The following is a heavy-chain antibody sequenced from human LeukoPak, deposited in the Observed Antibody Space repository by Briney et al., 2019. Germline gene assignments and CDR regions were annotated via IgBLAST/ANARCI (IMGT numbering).Heavy chain of an antibody. CDR2: INHSGST. CDR3: ARGFIFSGYGYQFDY. J-gene: IGHJ4*02. V-gene: IGHV4-34*01. D-gene: IGHD5-18*01. CDR1: GGSFSGYY. Sequence: SETLSLTCAAYGGSFSGYYWSWIRQPPGKGLEWIGEINHSGSTNYNPSLKSRVTISVDTSKNQFSLKLSSVTAADTAVYYCARGFIFSGYGYQFDYWGQGTLVTVSS.